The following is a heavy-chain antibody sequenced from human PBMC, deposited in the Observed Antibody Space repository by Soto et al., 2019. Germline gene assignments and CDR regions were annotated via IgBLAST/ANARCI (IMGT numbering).Heavy chain of an antibody. V-gene: IGHV3-33*01. Sequence: GGSLRLSCAASGFTFSSFGMNWVRQAPGKGLEWVAVIWYDGSYKYYADSVKGRFTISRDNSQNTVYLQMNSLRAEDTAVYYCARDLVAYFDYWGQGTLVTV. D-gene: IGHD5-12*01. J-gene: IGHJ4*02. CDR2: IWYDGSYK. CDR1: GFTFSSFG. CDR3: ARDLVAYFDY.